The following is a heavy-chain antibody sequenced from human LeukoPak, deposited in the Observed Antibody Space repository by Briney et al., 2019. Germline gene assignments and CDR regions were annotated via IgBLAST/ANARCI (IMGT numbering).Heavy chain of an antibody. Sequence: PGGSLRLSCAASGFTFSSYGMSWVRQAPGKGLEWVSAISGSGGSTYYADSVKGRFTISRDNAKNSLYLQMNSLRAEDTAVYYCAREGWELLNYFDYWGQGTLVTVSS. CDR2: ISGSGGST. CDR1: GFTFSSYG. J-gene: IGHJ4*02. D-gene: IGHD1-26*01. V-gene: IGHV3-23*01. CDR3: AREGWELLNYFDY.